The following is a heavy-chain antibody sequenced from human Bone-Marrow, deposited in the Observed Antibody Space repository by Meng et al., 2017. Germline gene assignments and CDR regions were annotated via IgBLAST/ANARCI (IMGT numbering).Heavy chain of an antibody. CDR3: ASGQWFYFDN. V-gene: IGHV3-48*03. D-gene: IGHD3-22*01. CDR1: GLTFSTYE. J-gene: IGHJ4*02. Sequence: GESLKISCAASGLTFSTYEMNWVRQAPGKGLEWLSFSATDGAIYYADSVKGRFTLSRDYAKNSLYLQMNSLRAEDTAVYYCASGQWFYFDNWGQGTLVTVSS. CDR2: SATDGAI.